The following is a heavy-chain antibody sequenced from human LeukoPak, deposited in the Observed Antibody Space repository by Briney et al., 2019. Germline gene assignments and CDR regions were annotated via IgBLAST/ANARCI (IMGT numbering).Heavy chain of an antibody. CDR2: VNPTSGGT. CDR3: VRAYYYHMDV. Sequence: EASVKVSCKASGYTFIGNYMHWVRQAPGQGLEWMGWVNPTSGGTKYEQNFQGRVTMTRDTSISTAYMELSRLRSDDTAVYYCVRAYYYHMDVWGQGTTVTVSS. V-gene: IGHV1-2*02. CDR1: GYTFIGNY. J-gene: IGHJ6*02. D-gene: IGHD3-22*01.